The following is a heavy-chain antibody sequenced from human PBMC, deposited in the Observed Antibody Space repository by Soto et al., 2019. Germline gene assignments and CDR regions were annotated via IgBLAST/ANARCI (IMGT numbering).Heavy chain of an antibody. V-gene: IGHV4-39*02. D-gene: IGHD3-16*02. Sequence: PSETLSLTCNVSGGSISSSRSYWAWIRQPPGKGLEWIANIFYSGSTYYNPSLASRVTVSVDTSKNQFSLKLSSVTAADTAVYYCARDVKRRYFDYWGQGTLVTVSS. J-gene: IGHJ4*02. CDR2: IFYSGST. CDR3: ARDVKRRYFDY. CDR1: GGSISSSRSY.